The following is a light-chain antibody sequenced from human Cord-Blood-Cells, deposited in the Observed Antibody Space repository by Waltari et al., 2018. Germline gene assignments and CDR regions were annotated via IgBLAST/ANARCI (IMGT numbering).Light chain of an antibody. CDR3: QQRSNWPTT. V-gene: IGKV3-11*01. Sequence: EIVLTQPPATLSLSPGERATLSCRASQSVSSYLAWYQQKPGQAHRLLIYYASNRATGIPARFSGSGSGTDFTLTISSLEPEDFAVYYCQQRSNWPTTFGQGTRLEIK. J-gene: IGKJ5*01. CDR1: QSVSSY. CDR2: YAS.